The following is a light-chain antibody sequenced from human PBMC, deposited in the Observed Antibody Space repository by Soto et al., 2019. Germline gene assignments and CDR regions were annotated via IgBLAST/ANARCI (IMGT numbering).Light chain of an antibody. CDR2: GAS. V-gene: IGKV3-15*01. Sequence: ELVMPQSPATLSLSPVEVAPLSCRASQSVSSKLAWYQQKPGQAPRIIIYGASTRATGIPARFSGSGSGKEFTIIISSLQYEDSAVYYCQKYNSWLWTGGKGPQV. CDR1: QSVSSK. CDR3: QKYNSWLWT. J-gene: IGKJ1*01.